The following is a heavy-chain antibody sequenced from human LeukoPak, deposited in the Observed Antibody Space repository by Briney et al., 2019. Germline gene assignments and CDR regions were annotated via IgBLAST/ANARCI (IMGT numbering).Heavy chain of an antibody. CDR1: GFTFSSYA. V-gene: IGHV3-30-3*01. Sequence: GGSLRLSCAASGFTFSSYAMHWVRQAPGKGLEWVAVISYDGSNKYYADSVKGRFTISRDNSKNTLYLQMNSLRAEDTAVYYCARVGDYGDYVLDYWGQGTLVTVSS. J-gene: IGHJ4*02. D-gene: IGHD4-17*01. CDR3: ARVGDYGDYVLDY. CDR2: ISYDGSNK.